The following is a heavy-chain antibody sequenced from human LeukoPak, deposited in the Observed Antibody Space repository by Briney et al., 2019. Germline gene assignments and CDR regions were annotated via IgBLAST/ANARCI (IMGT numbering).Heavy chain of an antibody. J-gene: IGHJ2*01. Sequence: SETLSLTCTVSGGSISSSSYYWGWIRQPPGKGLEWIGSIYYSGTTYYNPSLKSRVTISVDTSKNQFSLKLSSVTAADTAVYYCARQGGGNSLWYFDLWGRGTLVTVSS. D-gene: IGHD4-23*01. V-gene: IGHV4-39*01. CDR1: GGSISSSSYY. CDR3: ARQGGGNSLWYFDL. CDR2: IYYSGTT.